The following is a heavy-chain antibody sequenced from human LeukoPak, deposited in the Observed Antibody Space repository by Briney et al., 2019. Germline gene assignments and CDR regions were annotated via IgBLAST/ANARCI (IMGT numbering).Heavy chain of an antibody. Sequence: SETLSLTCTVSGGSISSSSYYWGWIRQPPGKGLEWIGSFHYSGSTYYNTSFKSRVIISVDTSKNQFSLKLSSVTAADTAVYYCARGQLWFGEFRDAFHIWGQGTMVTVSS. V-gene: IGHV4-39*07. CDR2: FHYSGST. J-gene: IGHJ3*02. D-gene: IGHD3-10*01. CDR3: ARGQLWFGEFRDAFHI. CDR1: GGSISSSSYY.